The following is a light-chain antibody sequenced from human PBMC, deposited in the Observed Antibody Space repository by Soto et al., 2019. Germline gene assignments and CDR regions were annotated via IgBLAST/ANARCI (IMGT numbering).Light chain of an antibody. J-gene: IGKJ4*01. Sequence: DIVMTQSPLSLPVTPGEPASISCRSSQSLLHSNGYNYLDWYLQKPGQSPQLLIYLGSNRASGVPDRFSGSGSGTDFTLKISSVEAEDVGVYYCMRALQTPLTFGGGTKVEIK. CDR3: MRALQTPLT. CDR2: LGS. V-gene: IGKV2-28*01. CDR1: QSLLHSNGYNY.